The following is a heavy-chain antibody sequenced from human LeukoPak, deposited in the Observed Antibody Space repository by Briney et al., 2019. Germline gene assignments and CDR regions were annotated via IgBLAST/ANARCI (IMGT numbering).Heavy chain of an antibody. J-gene: IGHJ4*02. V-gene: IGHV3-21*01. CDR2: ISSTLSYI. CDR1: GFTFSSYS. CDR3: ARVSDTSGYSYGSIDY. D-gene: IGHD5-18*01. Sequence: PGGSLRLSCAASGFTFSSYSMSWVRQAPGKGLEWISSISSTLSYIYYADSLKGRFTISRDNAKNSLYLQMNSLRAEDTAVYYCARVSDTSGYSYGSIDYWGQGTLVTVSS.